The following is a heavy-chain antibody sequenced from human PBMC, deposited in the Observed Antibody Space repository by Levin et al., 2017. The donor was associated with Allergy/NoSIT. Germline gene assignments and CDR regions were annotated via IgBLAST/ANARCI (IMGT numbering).Heavy chain of an antibody. CDR1: GYTFTSYW. J-gene: IGHJ4*02. V-gene: IGHV5-10-1*01. CDR3: ATGPDGSGRMNF. Sequence: RASVKVSCKASGYTFTSYWISWVRQMPGRGLEWMSKIDPRDSNTNYSPSFEGRVIVSVDKSITTAYLQWTSLKASDTAMYFCATGPDGSGRMNFWGQGTLVTVSS. CDR2: IDPRDSNT. D-gene: IGHD3-10*01.